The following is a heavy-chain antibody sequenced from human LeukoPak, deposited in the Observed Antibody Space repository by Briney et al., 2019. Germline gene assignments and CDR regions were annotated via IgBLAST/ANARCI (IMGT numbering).Heavy chain of an antibody. V-gene: IGHV3-53*05. CDR1: GLTVSSNY. CDR2: IYSGGST. CDR3: AIGGLTTIDY. J-gene: IGHJ4*02. D-gene: IGHD2-21*02. Sequence: GGSLRLSCAASGLTVSSNYMTWVRQAPGKGLEWISLIYSGGSTYYADSVKGRFTISRDNSRNTLFLQMDSLRVEDTAVYYCAIGGLTTIDYWGQGTLVAVSS.